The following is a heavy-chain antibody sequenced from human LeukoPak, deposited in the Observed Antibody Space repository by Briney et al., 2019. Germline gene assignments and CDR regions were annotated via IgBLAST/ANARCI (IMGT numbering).Heavy chain of an antibody. Sequence: SETLSLTCDVSGDFFSSYWWGWVRQPARKGLEWIVRIYATGSTKFNPSLKSRLTMSMDTSTNQFSLKLTSVTAADTAVYFCARQGYTASYYFLNSWSQGILVTVSS. CDR1: GDFFSSYW. J-gene: IGHJ4*02. V-gene: IGHV4-4*07. CDR3: ARQGYTASYYFLNS. D-gene: IGHD1-26*01. CDR2: IYATGST.